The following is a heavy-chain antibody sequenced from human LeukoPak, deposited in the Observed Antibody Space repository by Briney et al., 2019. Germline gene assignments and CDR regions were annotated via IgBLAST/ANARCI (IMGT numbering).Heavy chain of an antibody. V-gene: IGHV3-30*18. CDR2: ISYDGSNK. CDR1: GFTFSSYG. Sequence: PGRSLRLSCAASGFTFSSYGMHWVRQAPGKGLEWVAVISYDGSNKYYADSVKGRFTISRDNSKNTLYLQMNSLRAEDTAVYYCAKYGSGSYYNVKNHFDYWGQGTLVTVSS. D-gene: IGHD3-10*01. J-gene: IGHJ4*02. CDR3: AKYGSGSYYNVKNHFDY.